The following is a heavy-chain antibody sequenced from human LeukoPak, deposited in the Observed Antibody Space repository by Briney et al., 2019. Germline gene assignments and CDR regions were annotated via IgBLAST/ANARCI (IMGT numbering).Heavy chain of an antibody. D-gene: IGHD3-3*01. J-gene: IGHJ4*02. Sequence: PGGSLRLSCAASGFTSSSYAMSWVRQAPGKGLEWVSAISESGGSTSYADSVKGRFTISRDNSKSTLFLQMNSLRAEDTAVYYCAKSQTYDFWSGSDYYFDYWGQGTLVTVSS. CDR1: GFTSSSYA. CDR3: AKSQTYDFWSGSDYYFDY. CDR2: ISESGGST. V-gene: IGHV3-23*01.